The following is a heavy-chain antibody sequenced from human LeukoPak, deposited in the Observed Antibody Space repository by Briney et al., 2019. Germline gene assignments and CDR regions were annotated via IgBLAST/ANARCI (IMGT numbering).Heavy chain of an antibody. Sequence: GGSLRLSYAASGFTFSSYGMHWVRQAPGKGLEWVAFIRYDGSNKYYADSVKGRFTISRDNSKNTLYLQMNSLRAEDTAVYYCAKNYRHSSSSLYFDYWGQGTLVTVSS. CDR1: GFTFSSYG. CDR2: IRYDGSNK. CDR3: AKNYRHSSSSLYFDY. J-gene: IGHJ4*02. V-gene: IGHV3-30*02. D-gene: IGHD6-6*01.